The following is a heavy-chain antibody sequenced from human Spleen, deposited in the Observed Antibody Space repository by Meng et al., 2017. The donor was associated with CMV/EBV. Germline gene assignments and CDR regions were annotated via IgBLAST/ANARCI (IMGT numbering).Heavy chain of an antibody. Sequence: VYGGSFSGYYWSWIRQPPGKGLEWIGEINHSGSTNYNPSLKSRVTISVDTSKNQFSLKLSSVTAADTAVYYCATGTTYYYYYGMDVWGQGTTVTVSS. J-gene: IGHJ6*02. CDR3: ATGTTYYYYYGMDV. V-gene: IGHV4-34*01. D-gene: IGHD1-7*01. CDR2: INHSGST. CDR1: GGSFSGYY.